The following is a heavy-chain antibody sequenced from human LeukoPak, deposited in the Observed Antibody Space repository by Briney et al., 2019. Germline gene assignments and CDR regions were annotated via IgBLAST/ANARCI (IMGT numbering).Heavy chain of an antibody. CDR2: IYYSGST. Sequence: SETLSLTCTVSGGSISSYYWSWIRQPPGKGLEWIGYIYYSGSTNYNPSLKSRVTISIDKPKKQFSLKLISVTAADTAIYYCARVGGMTTVNNAAFDIWGQGTMVTVSS. CDR1: GGSISSYY. CDR3: ARVGGMTTVNNAAFDI. D-gene: IGHD4-11*01. J-gene: IGHJ3*02. V-gene: IGHV4-59*01.